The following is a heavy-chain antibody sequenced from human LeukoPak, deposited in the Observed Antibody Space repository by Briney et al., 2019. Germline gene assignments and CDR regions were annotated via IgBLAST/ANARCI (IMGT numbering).Heavy chain of an antibody. CDR2: LSAGGGST. D-gene: IGHD4-17*01. CDR3: ARDEYGDYGCDR. CDR1: GFTLSSYA. J-gene: IGHJ5*02. V-gene: IGHV3-23*01. Sequence: PGGSLRLSGAASGFTLSSYALSWVRQAPGKGLDWVSALSAGGGSTYYADSVKGRFTISRDNSKNTLYLQMNSLRAEDTAVYYCARDEYGDYGCDRWGQGTLVTVSS.